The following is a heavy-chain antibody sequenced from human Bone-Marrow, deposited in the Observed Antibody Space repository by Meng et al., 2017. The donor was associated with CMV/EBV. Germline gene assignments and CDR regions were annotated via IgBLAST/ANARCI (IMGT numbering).Heavy chain of an antibody. CDR2: IKQDGSEK. V-gene: IGHV3-7*01. CDR3: AKGSIFGDY. J-gene: IGHJ4*02. D-gene: IGHD3-3*01. CDR1: GFSFSSYW. Sequence: GESLKISCAASGFSFSSYWMSWVRQAPGKGLEWVANIKQDGSEKFYVDSVKGRFTIARDNAKNSLYLQMSSLRAEDTAVYYCAKGSIFGDYWGQGTLVTVSS.